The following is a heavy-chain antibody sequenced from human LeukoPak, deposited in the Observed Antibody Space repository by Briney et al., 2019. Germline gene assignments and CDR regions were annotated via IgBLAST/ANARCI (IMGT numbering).Heavy chain of an antibody. CDR1: GFTFSSYA. D-gene: IGHD2-2*01. J-gene: IGHJ4*02. CDR2: ISGSGGST. CDR3: AKDIVVVPAASDY. Sequence: GGSLRLPCAASGFTFSSYAMSWVRQAPGKGLEWVSAISGSGGSTYYADSVKGRFTISRDNSKNTLYLQMNSLRAEDTAVYYCAKDIVVVPAASDYWGQGTLVTVSS. V-gene: IGHV3-23*01.